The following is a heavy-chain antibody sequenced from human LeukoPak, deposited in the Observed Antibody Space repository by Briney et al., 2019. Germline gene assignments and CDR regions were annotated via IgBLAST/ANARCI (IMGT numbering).Heavy chain of an antibody. J-gene: IGHJ3*02. D-gene: IGHD5-12*01. V-gene: IGHV3-48*03. Sequence: GGSLRLSCAASGFTLTTSEMDWVRQAPGKGLEWVAYINSDNSVLYGDSVKGRFTISSDKATNSLYLQMNSLRAEDTAVYYCAREVLTQAIYSRYNAFEIWGQGTMVTVSS. CDR3: AREVLTQAIYSRYNAFEI. CDR2: INSDNSV. CDR1: GFTLTTSE.